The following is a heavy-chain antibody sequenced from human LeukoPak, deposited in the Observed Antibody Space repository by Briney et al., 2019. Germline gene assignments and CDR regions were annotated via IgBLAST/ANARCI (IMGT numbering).Heavy chain of an antibody. CDR3: ARGRPMVRGAQYFDY. V-gene: IGHV3-11*05. CDR1: GFTFSDYY. D-gene: IGHD3-10*01. J-gene: IGHJ4*02. Sequence: GGSLRLSCAASGFTFSDYYMSWIRQAPGKGLEWVSYISSSSSYTNYADSVKGRFTISRDNAKNSLYLQMNSLRAEDTAVYYCARGRPMVRGAQYFDYWGQGTLVTVSS. CDR2: ISSSSSYT.